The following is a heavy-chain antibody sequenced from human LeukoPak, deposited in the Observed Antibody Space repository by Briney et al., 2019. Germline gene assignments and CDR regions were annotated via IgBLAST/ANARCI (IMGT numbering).Heavy chain of an antibody. CDR2: IYFSGST. D-gene: IGHD3-16*01. CDR1: GGSISSGDNY. V-gene: IGHV4-61*08. CDR3: ARDRLYEDFDY. J-gene: IGHJ4*02. Sequence: PSETLSLTCTVSGGSISSGDNYWSWIRQPPGKGLEWIGHIYFSGSTSYNPSLKSRVTISVDIPNNQFSLTLTSVTAADTAVYYCARDRLYEDFDYWGQGTQVIVSS.